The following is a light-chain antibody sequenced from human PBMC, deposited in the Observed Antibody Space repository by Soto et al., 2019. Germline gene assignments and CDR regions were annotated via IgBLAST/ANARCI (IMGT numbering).Light chain of an antibody. J-gene: IGLJ2*01. CDR3: CSYAGSYTFGV. CDR2: DVS. Sequence: SVLTQPRSVSGSPGQSVTISCTGTSSDVGGYNYVSWYQQHPGKAPKLMIYDVSKRPSGVPDRFSGSKSGNTASLTISGLQAEDEADYYCCSYAGSYTFGVFGGGTKLTVL. V-gene: IGLV2-11*01. CDR1: SSDVGGYNY.